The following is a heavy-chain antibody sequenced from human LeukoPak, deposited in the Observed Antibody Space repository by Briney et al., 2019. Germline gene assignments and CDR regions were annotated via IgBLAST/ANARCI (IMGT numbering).Heavy chain of an antibody. CDR1: GGSFSGYY. V-gene: IGHV4-34*01. Sequence: SETLSLTCAVYGGSFSGYYWSWIRQPPGKGLEWIGEINHSGSTNYNPSLKSRVTISVDRSKNQFSLKLSSVTAADTAVYYCARDRGSSGWFDYWGQGTLVTVSS. CDR2: INHSGST. CDR3: ARDRGSSGWFDY. D-gene: IGHD3-10*01. J-gene: IGHJ4*02.